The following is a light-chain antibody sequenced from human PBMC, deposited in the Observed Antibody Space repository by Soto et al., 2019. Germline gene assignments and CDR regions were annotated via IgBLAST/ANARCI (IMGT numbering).Light chain of an antibody. CDR2: NVD. CDR1: SRDIGGYDF. V-gene: IGLV2-11*01. CDR3: CSYAGRYTYV. Sequence: QSALTQPPSASGSPGQAVTISCTGTSRDIGGYDFVSWYQVRPGEAPQLIIYNVDGRPSGVPRRFSGSESGNTASLTISGLQADDEADYYCCSYAGRYTYVFGSGTKVTVL. J-gene: IGLJ1*01.